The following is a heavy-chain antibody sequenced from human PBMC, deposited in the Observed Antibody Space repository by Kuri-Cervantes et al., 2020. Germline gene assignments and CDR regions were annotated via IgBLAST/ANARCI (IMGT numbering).Heavy chain of an antibody. CDR3: ARGTDYYYYMDV. CDR1: GFTFDDYA. V-gene: IGHV3-21*03. D-gene: IGHD1-1*01. CDR2: ISSSSSYI. Sequence: GGSLRLSCAASGFTFDDYAMHWVRQAPGKGLEWVSSISSSSSYIYYADSVKGRFTISRDNAKNSLYLQMNSLRAEDTAVYYCARGTDYYYYMDVWGKGTTVTVSS. J-gene: IGHJ6*03.